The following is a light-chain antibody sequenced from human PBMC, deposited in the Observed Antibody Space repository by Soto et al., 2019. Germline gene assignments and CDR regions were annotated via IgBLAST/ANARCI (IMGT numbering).Light chain of an antibody. J-gene: IGKJ5*01. CDR2: AAS. CDR3: QQANSFPIT. Sequence: DIQMTQSPSSVTESVGDRVTITCRASQDISSWLAWYQQKPGKAPKLLMSAASNLQSGVPSRFSGSGSGTDFTLTISNLQPEDFATYYCQQANSFPITFGQGTRLEIK. V-gene: IGKV1-12*01. CDR1: QDISSW.